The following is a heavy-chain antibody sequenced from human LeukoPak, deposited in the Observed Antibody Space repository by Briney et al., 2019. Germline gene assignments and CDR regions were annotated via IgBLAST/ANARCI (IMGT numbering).Heavy chain of an antibody. CDR2: INHSGST. D-gene: IGHD3-22*01. CDR1: GGSFSGYY. Sequence: PSETLSLTCAVYGGSFSGYYWSWIRQPPGKGLEWIGEINHSGSTNYNPSLKSRVTISVDTSKNQFSLKLSSVTAADTAVYYCASGDAPYYYDSSGYYLDYWGQGTLVTVSS. J-gene: IGHJ4*02. CDR3: ASGDAPYYYDSSGYYLDY. V-gene: IGHV4-34*01.